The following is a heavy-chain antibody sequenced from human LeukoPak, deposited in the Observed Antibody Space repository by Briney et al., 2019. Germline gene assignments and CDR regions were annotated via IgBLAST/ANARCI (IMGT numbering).Heavy chain of an antibody. CDR2: INPNSGGT. Sequence: ASVKVSCKASGYTFTSYYMHWVRQAPGQGLEWMGWINPNSGGTNYAQKFQGRVTMTRDTSISTAYMELSRLRSDDTAVYYCARLGSSSWSDDYWGQGTLVTVSS. CDR3: ARLGSSSWSDDY. CDR1: GYTFTSYY. J-gene: IGHJ4*02. D-gene: IGHD6-13*01. V-gene: IGHV1-2*02.